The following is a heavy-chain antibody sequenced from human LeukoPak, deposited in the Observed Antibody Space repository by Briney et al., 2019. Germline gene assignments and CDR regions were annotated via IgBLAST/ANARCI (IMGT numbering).Heavy chain of an antibody. D-gene: IGHD4-17*01. CDR1: GGSISGGGYS. Sequence: SQTLSLTCAVSGGSISGGGYSWSWIRQPPGKGLEWIGYIYYSGSTYYNPSLKSRVTLSVDTSKNQFSLKLSSVTAADTAVYYCAREASTVTTPDAFDIWGQGTMVTVSS. V-gene: IGHV4-30-4*07. J-gene: IGHJ3*02. CDR2: IYYSGST. CDR3: AREASTVTTPDAFDI.